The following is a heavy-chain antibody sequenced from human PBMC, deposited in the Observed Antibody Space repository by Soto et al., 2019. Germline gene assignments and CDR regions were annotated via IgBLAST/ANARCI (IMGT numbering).Heavy chain of an antibody. D-gene: IGHD6-25*01. CDR2: VNPTGGST. Sequence: QVQLVQSGAEVKKPGASVRVSCKASGYTFTSYYIHWVRQAPGQGLEWMAIVNPTGGSTNYAQKFQGRVTVTFDPSTSTVFMVLNSLRYEDTAVYYCARHLAAGDSWGQGTLVTVSS. CDR1: GYTFTSYY. V-gene: IGHV1-46*03. CDR3: ARHLAAGDS. J-gene: IGHJ4*02.